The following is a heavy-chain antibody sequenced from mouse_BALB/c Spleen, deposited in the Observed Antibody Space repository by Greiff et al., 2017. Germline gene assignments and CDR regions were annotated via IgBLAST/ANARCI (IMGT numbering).Heavy chain of an antibody. CDR2: ISSGGSYT. J-gene: IGHJ4*01. D-gene: IGHD2-1*01. V-gene: IGHV5-6-4*01. Sequence: EVHLVESGGGLVKPGGSLKLSCAASGFTFSSYTMSWVRQTPEKRLEWVATISSGGSYTYYPDSVKGRFTISRDNAKNTLYLQMSSLKSEDTAMYYCTRDQGARGNYLYAMDYWGQGTSVTVSS. CDR1: GFTFSSYT. CDR3: TRDQGARGNYLYAMDY.